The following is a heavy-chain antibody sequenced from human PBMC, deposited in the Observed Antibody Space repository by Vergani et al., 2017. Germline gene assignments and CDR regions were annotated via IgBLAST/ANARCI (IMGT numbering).Heavy chain of an antibody. J-gene: IGHJ4*02. D-gene: IGHD4-17*01. CDR2: IVVGSGNT. Sequence: QMQLVQSGPEVKKPGTSVKVSCKASGFTFTSSAVQWVRQARGHRLEWIGWIVVGSGNTNYAQKFQERVPITRDMSPSTAYMELSSLRSEDTAVYYCAADSNVRYGETGGWGQGTLVTVSS. CDR3: AADSNVRYGETGG. V-gene: IGHV1-58*01. CDR1: GFTFTSSA.